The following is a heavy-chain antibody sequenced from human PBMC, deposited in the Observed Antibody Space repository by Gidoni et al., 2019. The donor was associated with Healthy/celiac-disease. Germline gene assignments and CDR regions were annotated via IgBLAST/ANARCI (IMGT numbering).Heavy chain of an antibody. CDR2: ISSSGSTI. Sequence: EVQLVESGGVLVQPGGSLRLSCAASGFTFSSYEMNWVRQAPGKGLEWVSYISSSGSTIYYADSVKGRFTISRDNAKNSLYLQMNSLRAEDTAVYYCARSYGDYQFDYWGQGTLVTVSS. CDR3: ARSYGDYQFDY. V-gene: IGHV3-48*03. D-gene: IGHD4-17*01. J-gene: IGHJ4*02. CDR1: GFTFSSYE.